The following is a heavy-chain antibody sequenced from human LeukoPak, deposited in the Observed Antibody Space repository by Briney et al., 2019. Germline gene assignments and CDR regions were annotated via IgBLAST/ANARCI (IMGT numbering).Heavy chain of an antibody. D-gene: IGHD5-24*01. V-gene: IGHV4-34*01. Sequence: SETLSLTCTVSGGSISSYYWSWIRQPPGKGLEWIGEVNHSGSTNYNPSLKSRVTISVDTSKNQFSLKLSSVTAADTAVYYCASRPTGGMATLTGYFDYWGQGTLVTVSS. CDR3: ASRPTGGMATLTGYFDY. CDR1: GGSISSYY. CDR2: VNHSGST. J-gene: IGHJ4*02.